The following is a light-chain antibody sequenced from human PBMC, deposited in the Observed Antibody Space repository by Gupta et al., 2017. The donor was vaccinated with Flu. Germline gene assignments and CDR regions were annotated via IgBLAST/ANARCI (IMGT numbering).Light chain of an antibody. Sequence: EIVLTQSPGTLSLSPGEGATLSCRASQSLDNNYLAWLQHRPGQAPRLLIYGGSTRATGVPDRFRGSGSGIDFTLTISRLEAEDFAVYYCQHYSRSRGTFGQGTKLEVK. CDR3: QHYSRSRGT. CDR2: GGS. V-gene: IGKV3-20*01. J-gene: IGKJ2*01. CDR1: QSLDNNY.